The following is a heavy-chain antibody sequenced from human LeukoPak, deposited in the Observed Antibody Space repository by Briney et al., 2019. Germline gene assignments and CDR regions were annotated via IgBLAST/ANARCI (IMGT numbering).Heavy chain of an antibody. CDR3: ATMRGTMVRGVIISLGIFDY. CDR2: INHSGST. Sequence: SETLSLTCAVYGGSFSGYYWSWIRQPPGKGLEWIGEINHSGSTNYNPSLKSRVTISVDTSKNQFSLKLSSVTAADTAVYYCATMRGTMVRGVIISLGIFDYWGQGTLVTVSS. CDR1: GGSFSGYY. V-gene: IGHV4-34*01. D-gene: IGHD3-10*01. J-gene: IGHJ4*02.